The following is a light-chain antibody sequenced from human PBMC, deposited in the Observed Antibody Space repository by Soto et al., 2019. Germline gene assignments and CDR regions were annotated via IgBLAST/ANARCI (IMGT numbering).Light chain of an antibody. J-gene: IGKJ2*01. V-gene: IGKV1-39*01. Sequence: DIQMTQSPSSLPASVGDRISITCRASQSIGNYLSWYQQKPGKAPKLLIYGTSNLQGGVPSRFSGSGSETGFTLTISCLQPEDFATYYCQQSYNAPRTVGQGTKVEIK. CDR1: QSIGNY. CDR3: QQSYNAPRT. CDR2: GTS.